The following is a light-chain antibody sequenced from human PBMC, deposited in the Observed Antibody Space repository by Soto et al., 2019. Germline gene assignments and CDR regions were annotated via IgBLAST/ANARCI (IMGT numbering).Light chain of an antibody. V-gene: IGLV1-47*01. CDR2: RDD. CDR1: SSNIGSNY. J-gene: IGLJ2*01. CDR3: AAWDDSQSVV. Sequence: QSVLTQPPSASGTPGQRVTISCSGSSSNIGSNYVYWYQQLPGTAPKLLIYRDDQRPSGVPDRFSGSKSGTSASLAISGLRSEDEAHYHCAAWDDSQSVVFGGGTKLTVL.